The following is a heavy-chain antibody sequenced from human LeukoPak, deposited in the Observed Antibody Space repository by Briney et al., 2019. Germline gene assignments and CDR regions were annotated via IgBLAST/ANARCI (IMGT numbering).Heavy chain of an antibody. CDR3: AKNPGLDIVATGLLSYYMDV. CDR2: ISGSGGST. CDR1: GFTFSSYA. J-gene: IGHJ6*03. Sequence: GGSLRLSCAAPGFTFSSYAMSWVRQAPGKGLEWVSAISGSGGSTYYADSVKGRFTISRDNSKNTLYLQMNSLRAEDTAVYYCAKNPGLDIVATGLLSYYMDVWGKGTTVTVSS. D-gene: IGHD5-12*01. V-gene: IGHV3-23*01.